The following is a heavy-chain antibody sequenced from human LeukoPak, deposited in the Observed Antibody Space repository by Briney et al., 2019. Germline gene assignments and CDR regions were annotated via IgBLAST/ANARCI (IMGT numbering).Heavy chain of an antibody. CDR2: IYYSGSI. D-gene: IGHD1-26*01. CDR3: ATPYSGGYHGLDI. Sequence: SETLSLTCTVSGGSISSSRYYWGWIRQPPGKGMEWIGSIYYSGSIYYNPSLRSRVTISVDTSRNQFSLKLSSVTAADTAVYYCATPYSGGYHGLDIWGQGTMITVSS. J-gene: IGHJ3*02. V-gene: IGHV4-39*01. CDR1: GGSISSSRYY.